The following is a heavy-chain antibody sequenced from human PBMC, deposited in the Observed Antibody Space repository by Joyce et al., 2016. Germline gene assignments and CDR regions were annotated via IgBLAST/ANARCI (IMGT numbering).Heavy chain of an antibody. CDR1: GGTRSGYA. Sequence: QMQLVQSGAEVKKPGSSVKVSCRAFGGTRSGYAISGVRQAPGQGLEWMGGITPIFATAKYAMKFQTSRTITADKSTNTAYMELSSLRSEDTAIYYCVRVRQSGNINDYWGQGTQVTVSS. CDR2: ITPIFATA. V-gene: IGHV1-69*06. CDR3: VRVRQSGNINDY. J-gene: IGHJ4*02.